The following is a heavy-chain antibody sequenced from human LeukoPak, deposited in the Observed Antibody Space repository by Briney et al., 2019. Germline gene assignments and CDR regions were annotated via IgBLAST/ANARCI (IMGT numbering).Heavy chain of an antibody. V-gene: IGHV4-39*01. CDR2: IYYSGST. J-gene: IGHJ4*02. Sequence: SETLSLTCTVSGGSISSSSYYWGWNRQPPGKGLEWIGSIYYSGSTYYNPSLKSRVTISVDTSKNQFSLKLSSVTAADTAVYCCARIRGYLYYFDYWGQGTLVTVSS. D-gene: IGHD5-18*01. CDR3: ARIRGYLYYFDY. CDR1: GGSISSSSYY.